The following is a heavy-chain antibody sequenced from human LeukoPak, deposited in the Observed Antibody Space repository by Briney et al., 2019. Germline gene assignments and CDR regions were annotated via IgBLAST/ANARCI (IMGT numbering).Heavy chain of an antibody. CDR3: ARERQNKDFWSGGDY. Sequence: YDGSNEYYADSVKGRFTISRDNAKNSLYLQMNSLRAEDTAVYYCARERQNKDFWSGGDYWGQGTLVTVSS. V-gene: IGHV3-33*01. CDR2: YDGSNE. D-gene: IGHD3-3*01. J-gene: IGHJ4*02.